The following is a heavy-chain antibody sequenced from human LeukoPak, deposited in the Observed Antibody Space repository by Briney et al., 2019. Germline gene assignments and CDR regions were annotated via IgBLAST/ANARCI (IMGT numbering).Heavy chain of an antibody. J-gene: IGHJ4*02. Sequence: TGGSLRLSCAASGFTFSSYGMSWVRQAPGKGLEWVSAISGSGGSTYYADSVKGRFTISRDNSKNTLYLQMNSLRAEDTAVYYCSVTMVRGAPYYFDYWGQGTLVTVSS. CDR3: SVTMVRGAPYYFDY. CDR2: ISGSGGST. V-gene: IGHV3-23*01. D-gene: IGHD3-10*01. CDR1: GFTFSSYG.